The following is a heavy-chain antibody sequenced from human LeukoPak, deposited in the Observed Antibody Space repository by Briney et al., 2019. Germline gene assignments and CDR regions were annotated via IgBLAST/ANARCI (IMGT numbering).Heavy chain of an antibody. Sequence: SQTLSLTCVISGDSFSTNGVAWNWIRQSPSRGLEWLGRTYYASKWYNDYVVSVKGRITITADTSKNQFSLHLNSVTPEDTAVYYCARGINSAFDIWGQGTLVTVSS. CDR2: TYYASKWYN. CDR1: GDSFSTNGVA. V-gene: IGHV6-1*01. J-gene: IGHJ3*02. D-gene: IGHD2-15*01. CDR3: ARGINSAFDI.